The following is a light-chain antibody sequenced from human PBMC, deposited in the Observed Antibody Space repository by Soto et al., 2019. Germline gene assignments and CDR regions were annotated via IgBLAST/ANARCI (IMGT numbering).Light chain of an antibody. V-gene: IGLV2-23*02. CDR2: EVS. CDR3: CSYATPRL. CDR1: SSDVGSYNL. J-gene: IGLJ2*01. Sequence: QSALTQPASVSGSPGQSITISCTGTSSDVGSYNLVSWYQQHPGKAPKLMIYEVSERPSGVSNRFSGYKSGNTASLTISGLQAEDEADYYCCSYATPRLFGGGTKLTVL.